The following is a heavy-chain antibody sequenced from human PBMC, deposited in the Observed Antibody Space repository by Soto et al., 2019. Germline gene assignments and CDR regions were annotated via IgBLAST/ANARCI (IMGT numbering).Heavy chain of an antibody. CDR3: ARGDTPRSSSWYENWFDP. D-gene: IGHD6-13*01. V-gene: IGHV1-2*04. J-gene: IGHJ5*02. CDR2: INPNSGGT. Sequence: GASVKVSCKASGYTFTGYYMHWVRQAPGQGLEWMGWINPNSGGTNYAQKFQGWVTMTRDTSISTAYMELSRLRSDDTAVYYCARGDTPRSSSWYENWFDPWGQGTLVTVSS. CDR1: GYTFTGYY.